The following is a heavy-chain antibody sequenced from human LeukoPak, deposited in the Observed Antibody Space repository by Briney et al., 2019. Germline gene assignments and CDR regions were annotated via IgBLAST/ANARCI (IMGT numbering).Heavy chain of an antibody. J-gene: IGHJ4*02. V-gene: IGHV4-39*07. Sequence: PSETLSLTCTVSGGSISSSSYYWGWIRQPPGKGLEWIGSIYYSGCTSYNPSLKSRVTISVDTSKNQFSLKLSSVTAADTAVYYCARVNDDFWSGYRASYYFDYWGQGTLVTVSS. CDR2: IYYSGCT. CDR1: GGSISSSSYY. D-gene: IGHD3-3*01. CDR3: ARVNDDFWSGYRASYYFDY.